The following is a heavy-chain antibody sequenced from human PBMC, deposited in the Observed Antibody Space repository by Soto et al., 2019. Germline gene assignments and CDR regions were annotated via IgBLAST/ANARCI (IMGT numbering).Heavy chain of an antibody. CDR3: ARGEDKLYIAAPGTYF. J-gene: IGHJ4*02. CDR2: IYYSGST. Sequence: SETLSLTCTVSGGSISGYYGSWIRQPPGKGLEWIGYIYYSGSTNYNPSLKSRVTISVDTSKNQFSLKLSSVTAADTAVYFCARGEDKLYIAAPGTYFWAQGTLVTAPQ. D-gene: IGHD6-13*01. V-gene: IGHV4-59*01. CDR1: GGSISGYY.